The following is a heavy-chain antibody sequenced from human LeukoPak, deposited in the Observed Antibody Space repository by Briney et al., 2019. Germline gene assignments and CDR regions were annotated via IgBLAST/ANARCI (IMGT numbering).Heavy chain of an antibody. D-gene: IGHD2-2*02. CDR3: ARGMSGISWVPAAIIFDY. J-gene: IGHJ4*02. Sequence: SVKVSCKASGGTFSSHAISWVRQAPGQGLEWMGGIIPIFGTANYAQKFQGRVTITADESTSTAYMELSSLRSEDTAVYYCARGMSGISWVPAAIIFDYWGQGTLVTVSS. CDR1: GGTFSSHA. V-gene: IGHV1-69*01. CDR2: IIPIFGTA.